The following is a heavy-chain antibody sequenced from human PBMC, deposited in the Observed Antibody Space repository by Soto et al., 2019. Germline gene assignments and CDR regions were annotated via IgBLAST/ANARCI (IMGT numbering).Heavy chain of an antibody. CDR3: AHIVVAGITYYFDS. Sequence: QITLKESGPTLVKPTQTLTLTCTFSGFSLSTSGVGVGWIRQPPGKALEWLTFIYWDDDKRNRPFLKSRLTITKDTSKNQVVLTMTNMDPVDTATYYCAHIVVAGITYYFDSWDQGTLVTVSS. CDR2: IYWDDDK. V-gene: IGHV2-5*02. J-gene: IGHJ4*02. D-gene: IGHD2-15*01. CDR1: GFSLSTSGVG.